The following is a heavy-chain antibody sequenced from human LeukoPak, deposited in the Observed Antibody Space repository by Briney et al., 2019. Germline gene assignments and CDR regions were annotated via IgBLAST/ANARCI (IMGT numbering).Heavy chain of an antibody. J-gene: IGHJ2*01. V-gene: IGHV1-69*01. D-gene: IGHD1-26*01. CDR2: IIPIFGTA. CDR1: GGTFSSYA. Sequence: SVKVSCKASGGTFSSYAISWVRQAPGQGLEWMGGIIPIFGTANYAQKFQGRVTITADESTSTAYMELSSLRSEDTAVYYCAREGYSGSPIGYWYFDLWGRGTLVTVSS. CDR3: AREGYSGSPIGYWYFDL.